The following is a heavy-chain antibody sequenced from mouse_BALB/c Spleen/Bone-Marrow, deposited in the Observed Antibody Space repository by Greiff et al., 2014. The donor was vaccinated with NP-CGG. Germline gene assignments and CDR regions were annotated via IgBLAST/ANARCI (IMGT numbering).Heavy chain of an antibody. CDR1: GYTFSSFW. J-gene: IGHJ2*01. CDR3: ARGDRYDVRFEY. D-gene: IGHD2-14*01. V-gene: IGHV1-9*01. Sequence: VQLQQSGAELMKPGASVKISCKATGYTFSSFWIEWVKQRPGHGLEWIGEILPGSDSTNYNEKFKGKATFTADTSSNTAYMQLSSLTSEDSAVYYCARGDRYDVRFEYWGQGTTLTVSS. CDR2: ILPGSDST.